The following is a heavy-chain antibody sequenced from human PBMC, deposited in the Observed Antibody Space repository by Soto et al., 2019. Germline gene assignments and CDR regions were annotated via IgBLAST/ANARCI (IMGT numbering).Heavy chain of an antibody. V-gene: IGHV3-30*18. J-gene: IGHJ3*02. CDR3: AKGRWVTTEAFNI. D-gene: IGHD4-17*01. Sequence: QVQLVESGGGVVQPGRSLRLSCAASGFTFSSYGMHWVRRAPVKGMEWVAVISYDGSNKYYADSVEGRFTLPRDNSKNKRNLHINSLRAEDTAVYYCAKGRWVTTEAFNISGQGTMVTV. CDR2: ISYDGSNK. CDR1: GFTFSSYG.